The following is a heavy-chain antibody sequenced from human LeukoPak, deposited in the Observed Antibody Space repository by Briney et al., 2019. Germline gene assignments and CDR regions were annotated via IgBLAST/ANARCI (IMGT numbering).Heavy chain of an antibody. J-gene: IGHJ4*02. D-gene: IGHD2-2*01. Sequence: GASVEVSCKASGYSFTGYYMHWVRQAPGQGLEWMGWINPYSGGTNYAQKFRGRVTMTRDTSISTAYMELSRLRSDDTAVYYCVRDRTKYCSSTSCPLDYWGQGTLVTVSS. CDR1: GYSFTGYY. CDR3: VRDRTKYCSSTSCPLDY. V-gene: IGHV1-2*02. CDR2: INPYSGGT.